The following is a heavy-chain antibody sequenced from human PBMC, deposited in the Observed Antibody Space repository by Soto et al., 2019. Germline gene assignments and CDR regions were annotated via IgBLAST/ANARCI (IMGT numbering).Heavy chain of an antibody. CDR3: AKEVVVESAGRSHYYYDGLDV. Sequence: EVQLLESGGGLVQPGGSLRLSCEASGFTFSIYAMNWVRQAPGKGLEWVSVISGSGGRTYYADSVKGRFTMSRDNSKNTLYLQMNSLRADDTAVYYCAKEVVVESAGRSHYYYDGLDVGGQGTTVTVSS. J-gene: IGHJ6*02. CDR1: GFTFSIYA. D-gene: IGHD2-2*01. V-gene: IGHV3-23*01. CDR2: ISGSGGRT.